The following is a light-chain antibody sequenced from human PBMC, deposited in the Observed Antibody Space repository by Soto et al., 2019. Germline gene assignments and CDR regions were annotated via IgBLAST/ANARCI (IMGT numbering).Light chain of an antibody. V-gene: IGKV3-15*01. CDR3: QQYNNWPLT. J-gene: IGKJ4*01. Sequence: ETVMTQSPATLSVSPVERAXLXXRASQSISSNLAWFQQKPGQAPRLLIYDASTMATGFPARFSGSGSGTEFTLTISSLQSEDFAVYYCQQYNNWPLTFGGGTKVDIK. CDR2: DAS. CDR1: QSISSN.